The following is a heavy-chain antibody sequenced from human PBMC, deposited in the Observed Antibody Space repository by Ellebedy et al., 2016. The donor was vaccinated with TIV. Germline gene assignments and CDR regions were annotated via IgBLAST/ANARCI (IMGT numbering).Heavy chain of an antibody. CDR1: GGTFSSYA. CDR3: ARDGTAYSSSWYGDY. V-gene: IGHV1-69*10. CDR2: IIPILGIA. D-gene: IGHD6-13*01. J-gene: IGHJ4*02. Sequence: SVKVFCKASGGTFSSYAISWVRQAPGQGLEWMGGIIPILGIANYAQKFQGRVTITADKSTSTAYMELSSLRSEDTAVYYCARDGTAYSSSWYGDYWGQGTLVTVSS.